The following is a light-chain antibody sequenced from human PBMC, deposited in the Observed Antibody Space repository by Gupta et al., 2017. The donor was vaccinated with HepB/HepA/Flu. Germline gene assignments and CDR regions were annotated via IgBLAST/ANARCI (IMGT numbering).Light chain of an antibody. CDR1: QSITTS. J-gene: IGKJ2*01. V-gene: IGKV1-39*01. CDR3: KQRFSTPMYT. CDR2: AAS. Sequence: DIQMTQYPSSMSASVGDRVSITCRASQSITTSLTWYQHKAGQAPNLLIYAASTLQSRVPSRFSGSRSGTHFTLTIISLQAEDLAAYYCKQRFSTPMYTFGHGTKLEIK.